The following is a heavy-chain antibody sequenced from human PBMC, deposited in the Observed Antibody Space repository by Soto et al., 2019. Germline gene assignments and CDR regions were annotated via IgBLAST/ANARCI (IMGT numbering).Heavy chain of an antibody. CDR3: AGAECWGGDCYHHDACYI. CDR2: IRSKAYGGTT. D-gene: IGHD2-21*02. CDR1: GFTFGDYA. V-gene: IGHV3-49*05. Sequence: EVQLVESGGGLVKPGRSLRLSCTASGFTFGDYAMSWFRQAPGKGLEWVGFIRSKAYGGTTEYAASVKGRFTISRDDSKSIAYLQMNSLKAEDTAVYYCAGAECWGGDCYHHDACYIWGQGTMVSVSS. J-gene: IGHJ3*02.